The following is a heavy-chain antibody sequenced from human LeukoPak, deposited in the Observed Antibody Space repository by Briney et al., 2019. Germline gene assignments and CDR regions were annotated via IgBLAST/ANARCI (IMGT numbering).Heavy chain of an antibody. CDR2: INHSGST. J-gene: IGHJ5*02. CDR1: GGSFSGYY. D-gene: IGHD3-10*01. Sequence: SETLSLTCAVDGGSFSGYYWSWIRQPPGKGLEWIGEINHSGSTNYNPSLKSRVTISVDTSKNQFSLKLSSVTAADTAVYYCARGPRAQYYYGSGSYYNVAFDPWGQGTLVTVSS. V-gene: IGHV4-34*01. CDR3: ARGPRAQYYYGSGSYYNVAFDP.